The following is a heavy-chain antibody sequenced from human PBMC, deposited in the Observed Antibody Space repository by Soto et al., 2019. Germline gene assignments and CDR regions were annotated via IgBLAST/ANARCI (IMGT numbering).Heavy chain of an antibody. V-gene: IGHV4-59*01. D-gene: IGHD3-22*01. CDR3: ATSRLNVDSSGYYPAFDI. J-gene: IGHJ3*02. CDR2: IYYSGST. CDR1: GGSISSYY. Sequence: QVQLQESGPGLVKPSETLSLTCTVSGGSISSYYWSWIRQPPGKGLEWIGYIYYSGSTNYNPSLKSRVTISVDTSKNQFSLKLSSVTAADTAVYYCATSRLNVDSSGYYPAFDIWGQGTMVTVSS.